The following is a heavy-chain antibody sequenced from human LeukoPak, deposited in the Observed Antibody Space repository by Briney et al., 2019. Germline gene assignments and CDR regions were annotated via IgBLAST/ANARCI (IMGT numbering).Heavy chain of an antibody. CDR3: ASRPAHRYYYGMDV. CDR2: INHSGST. CDR1: GGSFSSYY. D-gene: IGHD6-6*01. J-gene: IGHJ6*02. Sequence: SETLSLTCAVYGGSFSSYYWSWIRQPPGKGLEWIGEINHSGSTNYNPSLKSRVTISVDTSKNQFSLKLSSVTAADTAVYYCASRPAHRYYYGMDVWGQGTTVTVSS. V-gene: IGHV4-34*01.